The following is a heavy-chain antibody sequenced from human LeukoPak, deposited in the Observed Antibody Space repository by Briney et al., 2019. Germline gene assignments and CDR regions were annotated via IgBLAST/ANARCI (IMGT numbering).Heavy chain of an antibody. Sequence: SETLSLTCAVSGYSISSGYYWGWIRQPPGNGLEWIGSIYHSGSTYYNPSLKSRVTISVDTSKNQFSLKLNSVTAADTAVYYCARTGLYGSGSSDYWGQGTLVTVSS. D-gene: IGHD3-10*01. J-gene: IGHJ4*02. CDR3: ARTGLYGSGSSDY. CDR1: GYSISSGYY. CDR2: IYHSGST. V-gene: IGHV4-38-2*01.